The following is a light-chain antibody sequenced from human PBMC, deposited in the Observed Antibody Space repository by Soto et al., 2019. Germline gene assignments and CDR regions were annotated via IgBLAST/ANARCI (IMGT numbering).Light chain of an antibody. CDR3: QQSSSTPYT. CDR1: QSISNY. Sequence: DIQMTQSPSSLSASVGHRITITCRARQSISNYLNWYQQKPGQAPKLLIYAASSLQSGVPSRFSGSGSETDFTLTISSLQPEDFAAYSCQQSSSTPYTFGQGTKLAIK. CDR2: AAS. V-gene: IGKV1-39*01. J-gene: IGKJ2*01.